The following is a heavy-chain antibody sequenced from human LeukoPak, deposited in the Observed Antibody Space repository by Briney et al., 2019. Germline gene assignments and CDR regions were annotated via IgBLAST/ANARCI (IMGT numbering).Heavy chain of an antibody. J-gene: IGHJ6*03. D-gene: IGHD5-12*01. CDR2: INPNSGGT. CDR3: ASVSLDIVATSDYYYMDV. CDR1: GYTFTGYY. Sequence: ASVKVSCKASGYTFTGYYMHWVRQAPGQGLEWMGWINPNSGGTNYAQKFQGRVTMTRDTSISTAYMEMSRLRSDDTAVYYCASVSLDIVATSDYYYMDVWGKGTTVTISS. V-gene: IGHV1-2*02.